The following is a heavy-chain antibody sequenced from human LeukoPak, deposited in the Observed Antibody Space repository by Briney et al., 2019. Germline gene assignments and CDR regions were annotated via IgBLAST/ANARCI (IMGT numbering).Heavy chain of an antibody. CDR3: ARRRGWFGELLYFDY. Sequence: SETLSLTCTVSGGSISSYYWSWIRQPAGKGLEWIGRIYTSGSTNYNPSLKSRVTISVDTSKNQFSLKLSSVTAADTAVYYCARRRGWFGELLYFDYWGQGTLVTVSS. CDR1: GGSISSYY. CDR2: IYTSGST. V-gene: IGHV4-4*07. J-gene: IGHJ4*02. D-gene: IGHD3-10*01.